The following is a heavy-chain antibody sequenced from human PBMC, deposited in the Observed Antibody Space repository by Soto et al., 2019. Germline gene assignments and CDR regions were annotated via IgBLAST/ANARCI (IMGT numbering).Heavy chain of an antibody. J-gene: IGHJ4*02. CDR2: ISYDGSNK. Sequence: QVQLVESGGGVVQPGRSLRLSCAASGFTFSSYAMHWVRQAPGKGLEWVAVISYDGSNKYYADSVKGRFTISRDNSKNTLYLQMNSLRAEDTAVYYCAGYGDVGNYWGQGTLVTVSS. V-gene: IGHV3-30-3*01. CDR3: AGYGDVGNY. CDR1: GFTFSSYA. D-gene: IGHD4-17*01.